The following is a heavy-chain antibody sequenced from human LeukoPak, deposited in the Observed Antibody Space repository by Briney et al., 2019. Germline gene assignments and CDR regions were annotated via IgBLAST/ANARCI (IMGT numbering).Heavy chain of an antibody. CDR2: IYSGGST. J-gene: IGHJ6*03. V-gene: IGHV3-66*02. D-gene: IGHD5-12*01. Sequence: GGSLRLSCAASGFTVSSNYMSWVRQAPGKGLEGVSVIYSGGSTYYADSVKGRFTISRDNSKNTLYLQMNSLRTEDTAVYYCAREYVDIGATIANYYYMDVWGKGTTVTVSS. CDR1: GFTVSSNY. CDR3: AREYVDIGATIANYYYMDV.